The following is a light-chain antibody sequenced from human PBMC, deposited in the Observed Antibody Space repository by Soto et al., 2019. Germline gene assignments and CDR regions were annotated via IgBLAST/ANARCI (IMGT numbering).Light chain of an antibody. CDR1: QSINTW. CDR3: QQYQTYSRT. Sequence: DIQMTQSPSTLSASVGDRIIITCRASQSINTWLAWYQQKPGEAPKLLIYDGSTLARGVPSRFSGSGSETEFTLTISRVQPDDFATFYCQQYQTYSRTFGQGTKVEV. V-gene: IGKV1-5*03. CDR2: DGS. J-gene: IGKJ1*01.